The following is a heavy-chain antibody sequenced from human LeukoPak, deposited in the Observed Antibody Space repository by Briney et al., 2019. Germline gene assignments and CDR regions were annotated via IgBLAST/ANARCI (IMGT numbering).Heavy chain of an antibody. CDR2: SAGSGGGGGT. V-gene: IGHV3-23*01. Sequence: GGSLRLSCVASGFTFSSYGMNWVRQAPGKVLEWVSSSAGSGGGGGTYYADSVKGRFTISRDSSKNTLFLHMNSLRVDDTAVYYCAKGTTGHCSGATCYPFDMWGQGTVVTVSS. CDR3: AKGTTGHCSGATCYPFDM. D-gene: IGHD2-15*01. CDR1: GFTFSSYG. J-gene: IGHJ3*02.